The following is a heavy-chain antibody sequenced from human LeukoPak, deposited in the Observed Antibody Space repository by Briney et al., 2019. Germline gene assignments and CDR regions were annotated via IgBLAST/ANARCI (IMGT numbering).Heavy chain of an antibody. CDR2: ISAQHGQT. Sequence: ASVKVSCKSSGYSENFYGITWVRQVAGQGLEWMGWISAQHGQTEYAPNSQDRVTMTTDTYTNTAYMELRSLRSDDTAVYYCAGSLGYCTSNVCYLKYWGQGTLVTVSS. CDR1: GYSENFYG. J-gene: IGHJ4*02. CDR3: AGSLGYCTSNVCYLKY. V-gene: IGHV1-18*01. D-gene: IGHD2-8*01.